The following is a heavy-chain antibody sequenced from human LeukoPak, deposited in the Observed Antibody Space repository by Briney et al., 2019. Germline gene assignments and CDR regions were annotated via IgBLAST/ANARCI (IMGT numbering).Heavy chain of an antibody. CDR3: ASGSADGYYDSSGYYY. CDR1: GYTFTTYY. D-gene: IGHD3-22*01. V-gene: IGHV1-46*01. CDR2: INPSGGST. J-gene: IGHJ4*02. Sequence: GASVQVSCKASGYTFTTYYMHWVRQAPGHGREWVGVINPSGGSTSYAHKFQGRVTMTRDTSTSTVYMELSSLRSDETAVYYCASGSADGYYDSSGYYYWGQGTLVTVSS.